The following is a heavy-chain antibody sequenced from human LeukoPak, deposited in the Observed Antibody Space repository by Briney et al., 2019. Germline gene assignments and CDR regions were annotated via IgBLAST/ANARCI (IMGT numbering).Heavy chain of an antibody. CDR3: ARDPEGFGATYFDY. J-gene: IGHJ4*02. Sequence: GGSLRLSCVASGFSFSSYNMNWVRQAPGKGLEWVSSISRSASNIYYADSVKGRFTISRDNAKNSFYLQTNSLRAEDTAVFYCARDPEGFGATYFDYWGQGTLVTVSS. CDR1: GFSFSSYN. V-gene: IGHV3-21*01. D-gene: IGHD3-16*01. CDR2: ISRSASNI.